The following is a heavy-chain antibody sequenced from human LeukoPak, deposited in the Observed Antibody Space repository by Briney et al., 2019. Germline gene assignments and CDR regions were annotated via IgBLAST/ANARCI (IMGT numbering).Heavy chain of an antibody. J-gene: IGHJ5*02. Sequence: ASVKVSCKASGYTFTSYDINWVRQATGQGLEWMGWMNPNSGNTGYAQKFRGRVTMTRNTSISTAYMELSSLRSEDTAVYYCASIYGSSWYGWFDPWGQGTLVSVSS. V-gene: IGHV1-8*01. CDR2: MNPNSGNT. CDR3: ASIYGSSWYGWFDP. CDR1: GYTFTSYD. D-gene: IGHD6-13*01.